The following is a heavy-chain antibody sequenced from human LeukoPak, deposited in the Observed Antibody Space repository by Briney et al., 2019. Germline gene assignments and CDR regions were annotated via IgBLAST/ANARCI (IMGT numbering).Heavy chain of an antibody. CDR1: GFPTTSGSH. Sequence: SGTPSPNLPVPGFPTTSGSHWGWIPAPPWKGPEWIGSIYHSGSTYYNPTLKSRVTISVDTSKNQFSLKLSSVTAADTAVYYCARDHDVDTAMVWGQGTLVTVSS. D-gene: IGHD5-18*01. V-gene: IGHV4-38-2*02. J-gene: IGHJ4*02. CDR2: IYHSGST. CDR3: ARDHDVDTAMV.